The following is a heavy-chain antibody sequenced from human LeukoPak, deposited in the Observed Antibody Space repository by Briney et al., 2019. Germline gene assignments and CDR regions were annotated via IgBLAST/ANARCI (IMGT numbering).Heavy chain of an antibody. V-gene: IGHV1-69*13. J-gene: IGHJ6*02. CDR1: GGTFSSYA. D-gene: IGHD3-10*02. CDR2: IIPIFGTA. Sequence: SVKVSCKASGGTFSSYAFSWVRQAPGQGLEWMGGIIPIFGTANYAQKFQGRVTITADESTSTAYMELSSLRSEDTAVYYCARAHFEVFGELYEARGYYYYYGMDVWGQGTTVTASS. CDR3: ARAHFEVFGELYEARGYYYYYGMDV.